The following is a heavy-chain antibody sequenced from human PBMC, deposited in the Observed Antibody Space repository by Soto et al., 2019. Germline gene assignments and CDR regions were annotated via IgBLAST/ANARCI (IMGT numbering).Heavy chain of an antibody. V-gene: IGHV4-31*03. CDR2: IYYSGST. J-gene: IGHJ5*02. Sequence: SETLSLTCTVSGGSISSGGYYWSWIRQHPGKGLEWIGYIYYSGSTYYNPSLKSRVTISVDTSKNQFSLKLSSVTAADTAVYYCARVLKAAAGRAWFDPWGQGTLVTVSS. CDR3: ARVLKAAAGRAWFDP. CDR1: GGSISSGGYY. D-gene: IGHD6-13*01.